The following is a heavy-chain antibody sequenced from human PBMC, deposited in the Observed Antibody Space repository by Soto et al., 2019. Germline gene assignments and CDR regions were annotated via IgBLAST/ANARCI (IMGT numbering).Heavy chain of an antibody. Sequence: EVQLVESGGGLVQPGRSLRLSCAASGFTFDDYAMHWVRQAPGKGLEWVSGISWNSGSIGYADSVKGRFTISRDNAKNPLYLKINSLRAGDRALYYCEKDGGGDQDLPADKKFDYWGQGTLVTVSS. D-gene: IGHD2-21*02. CDR2: ISWNSGSI. CDR1: GFTFDDYA. CDR3: EKDGGGDQDLPADKKFDY. V-gene: IGHV3-9*01. J-gene: IGHJ4*02.